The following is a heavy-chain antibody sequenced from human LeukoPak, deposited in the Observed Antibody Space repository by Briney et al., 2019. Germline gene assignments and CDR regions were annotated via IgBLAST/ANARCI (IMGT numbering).Heavy chain of an antibody. Sequence: GGSLRLSCAASGFTFSSYAMHWVRQAPGKGLGWVAVISYDGSNKYYADSVKGRFTISRDNSKNTLYLQMNSLRAEDTAVYYCASSSYSSGWNDAFDIWGQGTMVTVSS. D-gene: IGHD6-19*01. CDR3: ASSSYSSGWNDAFDI. CDR1: GFTFSSYA. V-gene: IGHV3-30-3*01. J-gene: IGHJ3*02. CDR2: ISYDGSNK.